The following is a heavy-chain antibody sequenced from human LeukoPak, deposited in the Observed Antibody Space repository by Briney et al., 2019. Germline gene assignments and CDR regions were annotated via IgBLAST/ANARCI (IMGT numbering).Heavy chain of an antibody. CDR1: GYTFTSYG. J-gene: IGHJ6*02. CDR3: ARRIRYSSSWYLYYYYGMDV. V-gene: IGHV1-18*01. CDR2: ISAYNGNT. Sequence: GASVKVSCKASGYTFTSYGISWVRQAPGQGLEWMGWISAYNGNTNYAQKLQGRVTMTTDTSTSTAYMELRSLRSDDTAVYYCARRIRYSSSWYLYYYYGMDVWGQGTTVTVSS. D-gene: IGHD6-13*01.